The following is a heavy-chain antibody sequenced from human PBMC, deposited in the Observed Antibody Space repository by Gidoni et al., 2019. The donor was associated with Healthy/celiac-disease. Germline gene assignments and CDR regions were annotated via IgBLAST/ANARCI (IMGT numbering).Heavy chain of an antibody. J-gene: IGHJ4*02. CDR1: GFTFSSYS. V-gene: IGHV3-21*01. CDR3: ARAVWSWSYYDY. Sequence: EVQLVESGGGLVKPGGSLRLSCASSGFTFSSYSMNWVRQAPGKGLEWVSSISSSSSYIYYADSVKGRFTISRDNAKNSLYLQMNSLRAEDTAVYYCARAVWSWSYYDYWGQGTLVTVSS. D-gene: IGHD3-10*01. CDR2: ISSSSSYI.